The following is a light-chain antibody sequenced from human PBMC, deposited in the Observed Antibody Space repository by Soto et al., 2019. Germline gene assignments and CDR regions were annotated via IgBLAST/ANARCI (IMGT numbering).Light chain of an antibody. V-gene: IGKV3-15*01. CDR2: GAS. CDR1: QSVSNN. Sequence: EIGMTQSQATLSVSPGERATLACRASQSVSNNLAWYQQKPGQAPRLLIYGASTRATGIPARFSGSGSGTEFTLTISSLQSEDFAVYYCQQYNNWPPWTFGQGTKVEIK. CDR3: QQYNNWPPWT. J-gene: IGKJ1*01.